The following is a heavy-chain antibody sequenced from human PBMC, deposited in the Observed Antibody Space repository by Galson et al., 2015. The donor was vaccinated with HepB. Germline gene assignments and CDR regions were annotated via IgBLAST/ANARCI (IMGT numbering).Heavy chain of an antibody. Sequence: SVKVSCKASGGTLNSYVVNWVRQAPGQGLDWVGRVIPVLNITNYAQNFQGRVTISADKSTRTAYMELRSLRSEDTAIYYCARATVSSNYQYILGTYRNTEFEYWGQGTLVTVSS. V-gene: IGHV1-69*04. CDR2: VIPVLNIT. J-gene: IGHJ4*02. D-gene: IGHD3-16*02. CDR1: GGTLNSYV. CDR3: ARATVSSNYQYILGTYRNTEFEY.